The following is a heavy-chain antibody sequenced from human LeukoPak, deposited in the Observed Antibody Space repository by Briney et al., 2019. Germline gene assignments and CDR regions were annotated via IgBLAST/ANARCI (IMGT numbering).Heavy chain of an antibody. D-gene: IGHD6-19*01. CDR2: INAGNGNT. V-gene: IGHV1-3*01. Sequence: GASVTVSCKASGYTFTSYAMHWVRQAPGQRLEWMGWINAGNGNTKYSQKFQGRVTITRDTSASTAYMELSSLRSEDTAVYYCAREVHSSGWDYWGQGTLVTVSS. J-gene: IGHJ4*02. CDR3: AREVHSSGWDY. CDR1: GYTFTSYA.